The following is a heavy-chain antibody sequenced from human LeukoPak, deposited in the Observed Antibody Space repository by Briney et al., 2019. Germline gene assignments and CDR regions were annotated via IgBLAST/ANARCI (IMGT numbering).Heavy chain of an antibody. CDR1: GFSFRDYW. V-gene: IGHV3-11*04. D-gene: IGHD6-13*01. CDR3: ARESGSSWYRGRYYFDY. Sequence: GGSLRLSCGASGFSFRDYWMTWVRQAPGKGLEWVSYISSSGSTIYYADSVKGRFTISRDNAKNSLYLQMNSLRAEDTAVYYCARESGSSWYRGRYYFDYWGQGTLVTVSS. J-gene: IGHJ4*02. CDR2: ISSSGSTI.